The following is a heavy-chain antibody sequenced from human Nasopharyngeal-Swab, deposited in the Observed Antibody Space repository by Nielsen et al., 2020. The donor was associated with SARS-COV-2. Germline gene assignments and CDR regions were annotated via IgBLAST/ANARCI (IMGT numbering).Heavy chain of an antibody. V-gene: IGHV3-48*04. CDR3: ARERGGGYGDY. D-gene: IGHD5-12*01. CDR2: ITRGNSV. J-gene: IGHJ4*02. CDR1: GFTFSPYT. Sequence: SLMISCATSGFTFSPYTMTWVRQAPGKLLQWFSYITRGNSVQYADSVRGRFTISRDNAKNSLYLQMNSLTAEDTAVYYCARERGGGYGDYWGQGTLVTVSS.